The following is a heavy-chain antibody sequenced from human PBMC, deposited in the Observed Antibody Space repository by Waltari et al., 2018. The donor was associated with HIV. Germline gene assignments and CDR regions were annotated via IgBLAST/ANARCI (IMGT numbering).Heavy chain of an antibody. J-gene: IGHJ3*01. CDR2: IKQDGSQQ. Sequence: EVQLVESGGGLVQPGESLRISCAASGFTFNSYWMTWVRQAPGKGLEWVANIKQDGSQQYYVDSVKGRFTISRDNAKSSLYLQMNSLRPEDTAIYYCAKEIKDLMAFDVWGQGTMVTVSS. D-gene: IGHD2-8*01. CDR3: AKEIKDLMAFDV. CDR1: GFTFNSYW. V-gene: IGHV3-7*04.